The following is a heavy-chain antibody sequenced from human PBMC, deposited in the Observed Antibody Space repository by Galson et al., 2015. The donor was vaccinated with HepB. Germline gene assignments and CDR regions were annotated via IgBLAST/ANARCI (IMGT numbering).Heavy chain of an antibody. V-gene: IGHV3-21*01. CDR1: GFTFSSYS. CDR3: ARDPPDYDFWSGYPLVDY. J-gene: IGHJ4*02. D-gene: IGHD3-3*01. Sequence: SLRLSCAASGFTFSSYSMNWVRQAPGKGLEWVSSISSSSSYIYYADSVKGRFTISRDNAKNSLYLQMNSLRAEDTAVYYCARDPPDYDFWSGYPLVDYWGQGTLVTVSS. CDR2: ISSSSSYI.